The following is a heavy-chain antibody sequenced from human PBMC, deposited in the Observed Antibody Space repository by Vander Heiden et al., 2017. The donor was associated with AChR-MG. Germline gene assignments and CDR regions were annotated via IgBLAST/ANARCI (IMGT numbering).Heavy chain of an antibody. V-gene: IGHV3-23*01. J-gene: IGHJ4*02. Sequence: EVQLLESGGGLVQPGGSLRLSCAASGFTFSSYAMSWVRQAPGKGLEWVSAISGSGGSTYYADSVKGRFTISRDNSKNTLYLQMNSLRAEDTAVYYCAKDRAKQGNYYDSSGYYYGWGQGTLVTVSS. D-gene: IGHD3-22*01. CDR2: ISGSGGST. CDR3: AKDRAKQGNYYDSSGYYYG. CDR1: GFTFSSYA.